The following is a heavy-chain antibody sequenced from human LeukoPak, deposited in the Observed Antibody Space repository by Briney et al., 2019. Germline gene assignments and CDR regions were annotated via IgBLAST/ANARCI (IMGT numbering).Heavy chain of an antibody. V-gene: IGHV3-21*06. J-gene: IGHJ4*02. Sequence: GGSLRLSCAASGFTFSSYSMNWVRQAPGKGLECVSFISTSSTYIKYADSLKGRFTVSRDNVKSSLYLQMSSLTAEDTAVYYCVRGRCTNSDYPFDYWGQGTLVTVSS. CDR1: GFTFSSYS. D-gene: IGHD4-11*01. CDR2: ISTSSTYI. CDR3: VRGRCTNSDYPFDY.